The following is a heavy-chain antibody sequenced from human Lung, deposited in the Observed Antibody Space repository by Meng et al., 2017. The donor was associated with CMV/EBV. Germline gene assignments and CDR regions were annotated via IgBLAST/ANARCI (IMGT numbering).Heavy chain of an antibody. CDR1: GFTFSSYW. CDR2: IKQDGSEK. V-gene: IGHV3-7*01. CDR3: AGKLGISGSFDY. Sequence: SCAASGFTFSSYWMSWVRQAPGKGLEWVANIKQDGSEKYYVDSVKGRFTISRDNAKNSLYLQMNSLRAEDTAVYYCAGKLGISGSFDYWGQGTLVTVSS. D-gene: IGHD7-27*01. J-gene: IGHJ4*02.